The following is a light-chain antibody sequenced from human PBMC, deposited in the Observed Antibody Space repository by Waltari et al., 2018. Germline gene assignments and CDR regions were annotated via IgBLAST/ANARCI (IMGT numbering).Light chain of an antibody. V-gene: IGLV1-47*01. CDR2: RNN. CDR3: AVWDDSLSGRV. CDR1: RSNIGHNY. J-gene: IGLJ3*02. Sequence: QSVLTPPPSAPGTTLQRVTISCSGSRSNIGHNYVYWYPQLPGTAPKLLIYRNNQRPSGVPDRFSGSKSGTSASLAISGLRSEDEADYYCAVWDDSLSGRVFGGGTKVTVL.